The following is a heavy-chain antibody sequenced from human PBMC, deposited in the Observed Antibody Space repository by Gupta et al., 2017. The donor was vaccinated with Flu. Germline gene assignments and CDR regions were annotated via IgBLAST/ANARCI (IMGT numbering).Heavy chain of an antibody. D-gene: IGHD3-3*01. V-gene: IGHV1-69*02. J-gene: IGHJ6*02. Sequence: AQKFQGRVTITADKSTSTAYMELSNLRSEDTAVYYCATSITIFGVDLYGMDVWGQGTTVTVSS. CDR3: ATSITIFGVDLYGMDV.